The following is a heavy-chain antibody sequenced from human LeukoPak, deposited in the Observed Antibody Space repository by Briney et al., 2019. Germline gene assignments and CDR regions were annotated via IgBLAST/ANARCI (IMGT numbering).Heavy chain of an antibody. CDR3: ARRRGSSSGNLDY. V-gene: IGHV1-2*02. CDR2: INPNSGGI. D-gene: IGHD6-6*01. CDR1: GYSFIDFY. J-gene: IGHJ4*02. Sequence: ASVKVSCKASGYSFIDFYIHFVRQAPGQGLEWMGWINPNSGGINYAQKFQGRVTMTRDTSISTAYMELSSLRSDDTAVYYCARRRGSSSGNLDYWGQGTLVTVSS.